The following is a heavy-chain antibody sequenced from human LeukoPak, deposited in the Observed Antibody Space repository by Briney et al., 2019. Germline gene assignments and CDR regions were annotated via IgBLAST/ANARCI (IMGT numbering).Heavy chain of an antibody. CDR3: AKSMSIWSGELFDY. CDR1: GFTFSSYA. Sequence: PGGSLRLSCAASGFTFSSYAMSWVRQAPGKGLEWVSAISGSGGSTYYADSVKGRFTISRGNSKNTLYLQMNSLRAEDTAVYYCAKSMSIWSGELFDYWGQGTLVTVSS. V-gene: IGHV3-23*01. D-gene: IGHD3-10*01. CDR2: ISGSGGST. J-gene: IGHJ4*02.